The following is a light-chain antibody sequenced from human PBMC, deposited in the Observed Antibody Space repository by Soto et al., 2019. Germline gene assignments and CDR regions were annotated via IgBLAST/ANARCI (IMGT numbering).Light chain of an antibody. CDR1: QSISNY. Sequence: DIQMTQSPSSLSASVGDRVTITCRATQSISNYVNWYQQKPGKVPKLLIYPASSLASGVPSRFSGSGSGTDFTLTISSLQPEDSATSYCQQSYVARTFGQGTKAEVK. J-gene: IGKJ1*01. CDR3: QQSYVART. V-gene: IGKV1-39*01. CDR2: PAS.